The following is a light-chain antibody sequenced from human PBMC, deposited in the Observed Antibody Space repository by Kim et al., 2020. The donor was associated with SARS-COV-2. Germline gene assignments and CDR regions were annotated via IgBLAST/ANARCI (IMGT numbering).Light chain of an antibody. V-gene: IGKV3-15*01. Sequence: EIVMTQSPATLSVSRGERATLSCSASQSVSSNLAWYQQKPGQAPRLLIYGASTRATGIPARFSGSGSGTEFTLTISSLQSEDFAVYYCEQYNSWPPWTIGQGTKMDIK. CDR1: QSVSSN. J-gene: IGKJ1*01. CDR3: EQYNSWPPWT. CDR2: GAS.